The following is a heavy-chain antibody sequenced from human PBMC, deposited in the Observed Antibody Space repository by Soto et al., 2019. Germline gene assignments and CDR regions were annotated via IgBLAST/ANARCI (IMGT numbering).Heavy chain of an antibody. CDR1: GYTFTSYG. D-gene: IGHD3-16*02. V-gene: IGHV1-18*01. CDR3: ARSDYYDYIWGSYRDPTFDY. J-gene: IGHJ4*02. CDR2: ISAYNGNT. Sequence: ASVKVSCKASGYTFTSYGISWVRQAPGQGLEWMGWISAYNGNTNYAQKLQGRVTMTTDTSTSTAYMELRSLRSDDTAVYYCARSDYYDYIWGSYRDPTFDYWCQGTLVTVSS.